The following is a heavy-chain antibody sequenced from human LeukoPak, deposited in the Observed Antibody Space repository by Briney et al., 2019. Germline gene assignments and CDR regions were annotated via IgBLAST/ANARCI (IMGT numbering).Heavy chain of an antibody. CDR1: GSSISSGSYY. V-gene: IGHV4-61*02. J-gene: IGHJ4*02. CDR2: IYTSGST. D-gene: IGHD2-21*01. CDR3: ARGVWWRTHYYFDY. Sequence: SETLSLTCTVSGSSISSGSYYWSWIRQPAGKGLEWIGRIYTSGSTNYNPSLKSRVTISVDTSKNQFSLKLSSVTAADTAVYYCARGVWWRTHYYFDYWGQGTLVTVSS.